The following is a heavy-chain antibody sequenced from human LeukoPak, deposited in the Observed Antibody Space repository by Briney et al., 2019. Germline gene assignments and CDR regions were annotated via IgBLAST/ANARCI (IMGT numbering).Heavy chain of an antibody. CDR2: IYSGGST. CDR1: GFTFSNYW. CDR3: ARERVGATSDAFDI. J-gene: IGHJ3*02. Sequence: GGSLRLSCVASGFTFSNYWMHWVRQAPGKGPEWVSVIYSGGSTYYADSVKGRFTISRDNSKNTLYLQMNSLRAEDTAVYYCARERVGATSDAFDIWGQGTMVTVSS. D-gene: IGHD1-26*01. V-gene: IGHV3-53*01.